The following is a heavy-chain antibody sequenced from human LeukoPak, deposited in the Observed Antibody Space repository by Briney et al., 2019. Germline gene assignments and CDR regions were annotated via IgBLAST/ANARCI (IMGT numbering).Heavy chain of an antibody. Sequence: ASVKVSRKASGYTFTGYYMHWVRQAPGQGLEWMGWINPNSGGTNYAQKFQGWVTMTRDTSISTAYMELSRLRSDDTAVYYCARDPAVGGYGSGSYYNGGDYYYYGMDVWGQGTTVTVSS. D-gene: IGHD3-10*01. CDR1: GYTFTGYY. J-gene: IGHJ6*02. CDR2: INPNSGGT. CDR3: ARDPAVGGYGSGSYYNGGDYYYYGMDV. V-gene: IGHV1-2*04.